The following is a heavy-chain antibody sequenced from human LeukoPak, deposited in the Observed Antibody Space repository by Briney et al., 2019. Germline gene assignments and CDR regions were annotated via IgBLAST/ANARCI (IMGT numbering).Heavy chain of an antibody. CDR3: ARIEANAGSSGTSFYLHYYMDV. Sequence: SSETLSLTCTVSGGSIFTGRYFWGWIRQSPGKGLEWIGSVFYSGNTYYSPSLRSRVTISVDTSKNQFSLGLRSVTAADTAVYYCARIEANAGSSGTSFYLHYYMDVWGKGTTVAVSS. J-gene: IGHJ6*03. CDR1: GGSIFTGRYF. V-gene: IGHV4-39*01. CDR2: VFYSGNT. D-gene: IGHD5/OR15-5a*01.